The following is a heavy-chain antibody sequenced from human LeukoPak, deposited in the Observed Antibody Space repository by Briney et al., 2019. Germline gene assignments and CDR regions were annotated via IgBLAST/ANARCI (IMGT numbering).Heavy chain of an antibody. CDR1: DDSISSGSYY. Sequence: NPSETLSLTCTVSDDSISSGSYYWGWIRQPPGKGLEWIGSIYYSGNTHYNTSLKSRVAMSVDTSKKQFSLKLNSVTAADTAVYFCARQKASPITVAGLIDYWGQGALVTVSS. J-gene: IGHJ4*02. V-gene: IGHV4-39*01. CDR2: IYYSGNT. D-gene: IGHD6-19*01. CDR3: ARQKASPITVAGLIDY.